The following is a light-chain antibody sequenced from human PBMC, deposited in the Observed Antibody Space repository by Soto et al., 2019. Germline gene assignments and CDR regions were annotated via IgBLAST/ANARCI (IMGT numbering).Light chain of an antibody. CDR1: QSVSSN. CDR2: GAS. CDR3: QQYGSSPWT. Sequence: EILFTQSPSTLSFSRWEIASLSCRASQSVSSNLAWYQQKPGQAPRLLICGASSRATGIPDRFSGSGSGTDFTLTISRLEPEDFAVYYCQQYGSSPWTFGQGTKVDIK. J-gene: IGKJ1*01. V-gene: IGKV3-20*01.